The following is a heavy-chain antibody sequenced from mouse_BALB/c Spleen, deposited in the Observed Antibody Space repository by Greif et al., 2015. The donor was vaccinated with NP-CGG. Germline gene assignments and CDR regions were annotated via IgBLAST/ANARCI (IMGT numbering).Heavy chain of an antibody. J-gene: IGHJ3*01. Sequence: VQLQQSGAELVKPGASVKLSCKASGYTFTSYWMHWVKQRPGQGLECIGEINPSNGRTNYNEKFKSKATLTVDRSSSTAYMQLSSLTSEDSAVYYCARGTGPFAYWGQGTLVTVSA. CDR1: GYTFTSYW. CDR3: ARGTGPFAY. D-gene: IGHD4-1*01. CDR2: INPSNGRT. V-gene: IGHV1S81*02.